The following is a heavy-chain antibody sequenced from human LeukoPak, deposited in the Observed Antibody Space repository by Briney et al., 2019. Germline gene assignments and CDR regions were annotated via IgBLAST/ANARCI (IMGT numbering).Heavy chain of an antibody. CDR1: GASVSSSTYS. D-gene: IGHD3-10*01. CDR3: ARDYGSGSYRFDY. J-gene: IGHJ4*02. V-gene: IGHV4-61*01. CDR2: IYYNGRT. Sequence: SETLSLTCAVSGASVSSSTYSWSWIRQPPGKGLEWIAYIYYNGRTTYNPSLKSRVTISLDTSKNQFSLRLSSVTAADTAVYYCARDYGSGSYRFDYCGQGTLATVSS.